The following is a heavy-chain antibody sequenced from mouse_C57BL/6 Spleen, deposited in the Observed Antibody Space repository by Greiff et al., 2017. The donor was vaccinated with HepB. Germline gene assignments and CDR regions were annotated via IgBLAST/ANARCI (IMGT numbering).Heavy chain of an antibody. CDR1: GYTFTDYE. D-gene: IGHD2-5*01. CDR2: IDPETGGT. J-gene: IGHJ2*01. V-gene: IGHV1-15*01. CDR3: TRLGTTGRGY. Sequence: QVQLQQSGAELVRPGASVTLSCKASGYTFTDYEMHWVKQTPVHGLEWIGAIDPETGGTAYNQKFKGKAILTADKSSSTAYMELRSLTSEDSAVYYCTRLGTTGRGYWGQGTTLTVSS.